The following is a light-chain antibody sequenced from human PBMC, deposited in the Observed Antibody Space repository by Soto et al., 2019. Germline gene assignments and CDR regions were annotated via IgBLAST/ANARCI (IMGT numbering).Light chain of an antibody. J-gene: IGKJ4*01. CDR3: QRYGAPALT. V-gene: IGKV3-20*01. CDR2: GAS. CDR1: QSVSSIS. Sequence: RGTRALYGGERATRGCRVSQSVSSISFAWYQQKPGQAPMLLIYGASSRPTGIPDRFIGSGPGTAFTLPIGALEPKYSAVHYCQRYGAPALTFGRGTKVDIK.